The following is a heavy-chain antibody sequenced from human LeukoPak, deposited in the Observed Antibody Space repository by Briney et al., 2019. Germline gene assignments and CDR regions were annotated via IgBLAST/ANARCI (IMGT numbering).Heavy chain of an antibody. CDR3: AKDHYWSIDY. D-gene: IGHD3-3*01. CDR2: IKGDGIST. CDR1: GFDFSSNW. J-gene: IGHJ4*02. Sequence: GGSLRLSCAASGFDFSSNWMHWVRHAPGQGLVWVTRIKGDGISTNYADSVKGRFTISRDIAKNTLYLQMNSLRAEDTGVYYCAKDHYWSIDYWGRGTLVTVSS. V-gene: IGHV3-74*01.